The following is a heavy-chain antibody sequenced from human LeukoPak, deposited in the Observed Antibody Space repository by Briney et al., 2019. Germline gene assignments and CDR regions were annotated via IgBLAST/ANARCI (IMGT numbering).Heavy chain of an antibody. D-gene: IGHD6-13*01. CDR1: GFTLSAYA. J-gene: IGHJ6*02. CDR2: FSGRGATA. CDR3: AKSSPFGTTWYGAIDV. V-gene: IGHV3-23*01. Sequence: PGGSLRLSCAASGFTLSAYAMSWVRQAPGKGLEWVSAFSGRGATAYYADSVRGRFTISSDNSKNTLFLQMDSLGADDTAVYYCAKSSPFGTTWYGAIDVWGHGTTVTVSS.